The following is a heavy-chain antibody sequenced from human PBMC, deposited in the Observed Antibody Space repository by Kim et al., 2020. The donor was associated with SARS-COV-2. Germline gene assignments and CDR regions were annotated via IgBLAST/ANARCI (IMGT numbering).Heavy chain of an antibody. D-gene: IGHD6-19*01. CDR1: GGSISSYY. CDR3: ARGSYSSGWQSWYFGY. J-gene: IGHJ4*02. V-gene: IGHV4-59*01. Sequence: SETLSLTCTVSGGSISSYYWSWIRQPPGKGLEWIGYIYYSGSTNYNPSLKSRVTISVDTSKNQFSLKLSSVTAADTAVYYCARGSYSSGWQSWYFGYWGQGSLVCVSS. CDR2: IYYSGST.